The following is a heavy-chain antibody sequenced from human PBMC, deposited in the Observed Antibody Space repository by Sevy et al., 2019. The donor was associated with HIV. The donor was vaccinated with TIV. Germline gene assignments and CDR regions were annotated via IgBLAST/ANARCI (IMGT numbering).Heavy chain of an antibody. V-gene: IGHV4-31*03. J-gene: IGHJ5*02. CDR2: IYYSGST. Sequence: SETLSLTCTVSGGSISSGGYYWSWIRQHPGKGLEWIGYIYYSGSTYYNPSLKSRVTISVDTSKNQSSLKLSSVTAADTAVYYCARDDSNYGWFDPWGQGTLVTVSS. D-gene: IGHD4-4*01. CDR1: GGSISSGGYY. CDR3: ARDDSNYGWFDP.